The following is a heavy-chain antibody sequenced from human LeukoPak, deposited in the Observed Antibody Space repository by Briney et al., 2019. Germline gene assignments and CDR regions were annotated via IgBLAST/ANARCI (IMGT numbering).Heavy chain of an antibody. V-gene: IGHV1-69*13. J-gene: IGHJ4*02. D-gene: IGHD4-17*01. CDR2: IIPIFGTA. CDR1: GGTFSSYA. Sequence: AVKVSCKASGGTFSSYAISWVREAPGQGREWMGGIIPIFGTANYAQKFRGRVTITADESTSTAYMEMSRERSEDTAVYYCARDGYGDYAFDYGGQGTLVTVSS. CDR3: ARDGYGDYAFDY.